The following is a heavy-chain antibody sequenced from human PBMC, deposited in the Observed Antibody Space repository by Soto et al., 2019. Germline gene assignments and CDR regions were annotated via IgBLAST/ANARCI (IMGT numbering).Heavy chain of an antibody. V-gene: IGHV1-2*02. CDR2: VNPNSGDT. CDR1: GYIFTAYS. Sequence: QVQLVHSGTEVKKPGASVKVSCKASGYIFTAYSMHWVRQAPGQGLEWVGWVNPNSGDTIYAQKFQGRVTLTTDTSINTAYMELNGLKSDDTATYCCAREASAVVSLDYWGQGTLVVVSS. CDR3: AREASAVVSLDY. D-gene: IGHD6-19*01. J-gene: IGHJ4*01.